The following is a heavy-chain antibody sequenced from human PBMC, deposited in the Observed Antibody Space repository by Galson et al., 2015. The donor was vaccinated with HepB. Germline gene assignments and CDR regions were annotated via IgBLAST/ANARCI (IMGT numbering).Heavy chain of an antibody. CDR3: AGSLANDDILTGYFDS. D-gene: IGHD3-9*01. J-gene: IGHJ4*02. Sequence: SVKVSCKASGDTFVSYGILWVRQAPGQGLEWMGGIIPIYGIPNYAENFQGRLTITADESTSTAYMELSSMKFEDTAVYFCAGSLANDDILTGYFDSWGQGPLVIVSS. CDR1: GDTFVSYG. CDR2: IIPIYGIP. V-gene: IGHV1-69*13.